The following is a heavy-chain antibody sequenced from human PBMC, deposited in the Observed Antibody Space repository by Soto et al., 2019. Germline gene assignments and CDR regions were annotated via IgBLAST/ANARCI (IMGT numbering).Heavy chain of an antibody. D-gene: IGHD1-1*01. V-gene: IGHV3-30*18. CDR1: GLTFSGYG. CDR3: AKGGRGTYYYYYGMDV. CDR2: ISYDGNNK. Sequence: GGSLRLSCAASGLTFSGYGMHWVRQAPGKGLEWVAVISYDGNNKYYADSVKGRFTISRDNSKNALYLQMNSLRAEDTAVYYCAKGGRGTYYYYYGMDVWGQGTTVTVSS. J-gene: IGHJ6*02.